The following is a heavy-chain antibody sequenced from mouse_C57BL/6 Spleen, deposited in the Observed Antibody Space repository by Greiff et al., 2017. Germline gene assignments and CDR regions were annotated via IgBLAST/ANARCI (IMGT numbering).Heavy chain of an antibody. Sequence: EVQLQQSGAELVRPVASVKLSCTASGFNIKDDYMHWVKQRPEQGLEWIGWIDPENGDTEYASKFQGKATITADTSSNTAYLQLSSLTSEDTAVYYCTTFDYLGAMDYWGQGTSVTVSS. CDR2: IDPENGDT. V-gene: IGHV14-4*01. CDR3: TTFDYLGAMDY. J-gene: IGHJ4*01. D-gene: IGHD2-4*01. CDR1: GFNIKDDY.